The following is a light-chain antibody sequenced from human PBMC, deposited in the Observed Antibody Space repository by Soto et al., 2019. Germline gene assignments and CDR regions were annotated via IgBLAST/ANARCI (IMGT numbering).Light chain of an antibody. J-gene: IGKJ2*01. V-gene: IGKV4-1*01. CDR2: WAS. CDR1: QSVLSSSNNKNF. CDR3: QQYYRIPYT. Sequence: DIVMTQSPDSLAVSLGERATINYKSSQSVLSSSNNKNFLAWYQQKPGQSPKLLIYWASTRESGVPDRFSGSGSGTDFTLTISSLQAEDVAVYYCQQYYRIPYTFGQGTKLEIK.